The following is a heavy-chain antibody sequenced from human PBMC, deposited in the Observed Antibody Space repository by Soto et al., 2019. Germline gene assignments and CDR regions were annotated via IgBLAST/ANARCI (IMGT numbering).Heavy chain of an antibody. CDR2: IYYSGST. CDR3: ARGNYDFWSGFFSGFDP. D-gene: IGHD3-3*01. Sequence: SETLSLTCPVSGGSISSYYLSWIRQPPGKGLEWIGYIYYSGSTNYNPSLKSRVTISVDTSKNQFSLKLSSVTAADTAVYYCARGNYDFWSGFFSGFDPWGQGTQVTVSS. CDR1: GGSISSYY. J-gene: IGHJ5*02. V-gene: IGHV4-59*01.